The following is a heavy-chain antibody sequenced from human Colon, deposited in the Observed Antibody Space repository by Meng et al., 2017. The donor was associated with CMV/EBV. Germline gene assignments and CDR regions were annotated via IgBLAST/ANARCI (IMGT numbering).Heavy chain of an antibody. V-gene: IGHV3-30*02. CDR2: MTYDGGKE. CDR1: GFPFSSYG. J-gene: IGHJ4*02. D-gene: IGHD1-7*01. Sequence: VRLVGLGGGGVQPGGSLRLSCVVSGFPFSSYGMHWVRQVPGKGLEWVAFMTYDGGKEYYADSVQGRFTISRDNFKNTLYLQMNSLRAEDTAIYYCAKFRETKRDYWGQGTLVTVSS. CDR3: AKFRETKRDY.